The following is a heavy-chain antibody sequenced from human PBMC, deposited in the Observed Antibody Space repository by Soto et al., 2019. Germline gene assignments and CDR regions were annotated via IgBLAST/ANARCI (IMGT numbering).Heavy chain of an antibody. J-gene: IGHJ5*02. CDR1: GFTFSSYG. D-gene: IGHD5-18*01. Sequence: GGSLRLSCAASGFTFSSYGMHWVRQAPGKGLEWVAVISYDGSNKYYADSVKGRFTISRDNSKNTLSLQMNSLRAEDTAVYYCAKACVYSYNGSLDPWGQGTLVTVSS. CDR3: AKACVYSYNGSLDP. V-gene: IGHV3-30*18. CDR2: ISYDGSNK.